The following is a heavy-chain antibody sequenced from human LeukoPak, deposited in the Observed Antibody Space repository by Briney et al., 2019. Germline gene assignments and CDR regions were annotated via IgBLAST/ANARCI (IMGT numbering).Heavy chain of an antibody. V-gene: IGHV4-39*01. D-gene: IGHD3-9*01. Sequence: SETLSLTCTVSDASINSRTYYWAWIRQPPGKGLEWIGNIYYTGSTYYNPSLNSRVTISGDTSENRFSLKLTSVTAADTAVFYCARLPQRSDILTSYANSFDFWGQGTLVTVSS. CDR2: IYYTGST. J-gene: IGHJ4*02. CDR3: ARLPQRSDILTSYANSFDF. CDR1: DASINSRTYY.